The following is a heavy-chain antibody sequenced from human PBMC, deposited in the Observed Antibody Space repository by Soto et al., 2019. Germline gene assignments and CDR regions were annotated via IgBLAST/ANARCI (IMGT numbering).Heavy chain of an antibody. CDR2: MYNTGST. J-gene: IGHJ5*02. D-gene: IGHD3-10*01. Sequence: SETLSLTCTVSGGSISGYYWSWIRQPPGKGLEWIGYMYNTGSTVYNPSFKSRVTISVDTSKSQFSLRLNSVTAADTAVYYCARELFGRSVWFDPWGQGTLVTVSS. CDR3: ARELFGRSVWFDP. V-gene: IGHV4-59*01. CDR1: GGSISGYY.